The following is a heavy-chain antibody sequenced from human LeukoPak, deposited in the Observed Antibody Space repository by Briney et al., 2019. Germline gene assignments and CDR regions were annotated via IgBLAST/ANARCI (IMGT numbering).Heavy chain of an antibody. CDR1: GGSFSGYY. J-gene: IGHJ4*02. V-gene: IGHV4-34*01. D-gene: IGHD6-19*01. Sequence: SETLSLTCAVYGGSFSGYYWSWIRQPPGKGLEWIGEINHSGSTNYNPSLKSRVTISVDTSKNQFSLKLSSVTAADTAVYYCARVGPLPADNIRPSGGCFDYWGQGTLVTVSS. CDR2: INHSGST. CDR3: ARVGPLPADNIRPSGGCFDY.